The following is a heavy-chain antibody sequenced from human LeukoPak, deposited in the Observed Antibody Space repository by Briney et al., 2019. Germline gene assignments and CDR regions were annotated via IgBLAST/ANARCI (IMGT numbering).Heavy chain of an antibody. V-gene: IGHV3-21*01. CDR3: ASRARTACSGGSCYAV. D-gene: IGHD2-15*01. J-gene: IGHJ4*02. CDR1: GFTFSSYS. CDR2: ISSSSSYI. Sequence: GGSLRLSCAASGFTFSSYSVNWVRQAPGKGLEWVSSISSSSSYIYYADSVKGRFTISRDNAKNSLYLQMNSLRAEDTAVYYCASRARTACSGGSCYAVWGQGTLVTVSS.